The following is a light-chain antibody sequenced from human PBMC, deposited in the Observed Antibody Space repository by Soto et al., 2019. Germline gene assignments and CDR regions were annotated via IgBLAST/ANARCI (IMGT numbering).Light chain of an antibody. V-gene: IGLV2-23*01. CDR1: SSDVGSYNL. J-gene: IGLJ1*01. CDR3: CSYAGSLSYV. Sequence: QSALTQPASVSGSPGQSITISSTGTSSDVGSYNLVSWYQQHPGKAPKLMIYEGSKRPSGVSNRFSGSKSGNTASLTISGLQAEDEADYYCCSYAGSLSYVFGTGTKVTVL. CDR2: EGS.